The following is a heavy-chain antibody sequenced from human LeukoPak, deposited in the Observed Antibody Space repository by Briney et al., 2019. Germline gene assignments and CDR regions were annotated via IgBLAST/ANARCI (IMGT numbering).Heavy chain of an antibody. CDR2: INPNTGDT. Sequence: ASVKVSCKASGYTFTGFHMHWVRQAPGQGLEWMGWINPNTGDTNYAQKFQGRVTMTRDTSINTVYMELTRLTSDDTAVYYCARTAGTEWVFDYWGQGPLVTVSS. D-gene: IGHD3-3*01. CDR1: GYTFTGFH. V-gene: IGHV1-2*02. CDR3: ARTAGTEWVFDY. J-gene: IGHJ4*02.